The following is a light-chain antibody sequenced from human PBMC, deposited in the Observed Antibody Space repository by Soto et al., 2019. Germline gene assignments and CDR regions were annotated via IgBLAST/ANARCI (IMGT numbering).Light chain of an antibody. Sequence: EIGLTQSPDTLSLSPGERATLSCRASQSVSSDYLVWYQQKPGQAPRLLIYGASRRATGIPDRFSGGGSGTDLILNISRLEPEDFAVYYCQHYDNTPPSVTFGPGTKVDIK. CDR1: QSVSSDY. CDR3: QHYDNTPPSVT. CDR2: GAS. J-gene: IGKJ3*01. V-gene: IGKV3-20*01.